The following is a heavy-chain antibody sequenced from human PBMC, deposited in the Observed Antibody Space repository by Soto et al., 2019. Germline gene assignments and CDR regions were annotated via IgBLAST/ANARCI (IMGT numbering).Heavy chain of an antibody. CDR1: GFTFSNYW. CDR3: ARAVRSGSYPYYYYGMDV. Sequence: GGSLRLSCAASGFTFSNYWMQWVRQAPGKGLVWVSRINSDGSSTSYADSVKGRFTISRDNAKNTLYLQMNSLRAEDTAVYYCARAVRSGSYPYYYYGMDVWGQGTTGTVSS. V-gene: IGHV3-74*01. J-gene: IGHJ6*02. CDR2: INSDGSST. D-gene: IGHD3-10*01.